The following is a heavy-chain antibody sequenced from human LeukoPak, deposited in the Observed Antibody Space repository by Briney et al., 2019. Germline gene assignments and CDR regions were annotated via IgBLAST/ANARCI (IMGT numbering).Heavy chain of an antibody. CDR2: ISGSGGST. D-gene: IGHD3-22*01. CDR1: GFTFSSYA. Sequence: GGSLRLSCAASGFTFSSYAMSWVRQAPGKGLEWVSAISGSGGSTYYADSVKGRFTSSRDNSKNTLYLQMNSLRAEDTAVYYCARDRARYYYDSSGYFDYWGQGTLVIVSS. CDR3: ARDRARYYYDSSGYFDY. J-gene: IGHJ4*02. V-gene: IGHV3-23*01.